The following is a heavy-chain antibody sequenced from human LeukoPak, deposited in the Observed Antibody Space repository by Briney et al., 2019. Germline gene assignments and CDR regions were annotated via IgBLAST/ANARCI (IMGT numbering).Heavy chain of an antibody. Sequence: GRSLRLSCAASGFTFSSYGMHRVRQAPGKGLEWVAVIWYDGSNKYYADSVKGRFTISRDNSKNTLYLQMNSLRAEDTAVYYCARADVDTAMVDYWGQGTLVTVSS. CDR3: ARADVDTAMVDY. CDR2: IWYDGSNK. CDR1: GFTFSSYG. V-gene: IGHV3-33*01. J-gene: IGHJ4*02. D-gene: IGHD5-18*01.